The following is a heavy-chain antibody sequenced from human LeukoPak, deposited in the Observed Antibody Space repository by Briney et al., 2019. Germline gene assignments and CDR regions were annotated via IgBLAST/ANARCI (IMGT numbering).Heavy chain of an antibody. CDR3: AKERWEVVSDFDY. D-gene: IGHD1-26*01. CDR2: VSGSGDST. V-gene: IGHV3-23*01. CDR1: GFTFSSYA. Sequence: GGSLRLSCAASGFTFSSYAMNWVRQAPGKGLEWVSGVSGSGDSTYYADSVKGRFTISRDNSKNTLYLQMNSLRAEDTAVYYCAKERWEVVSDFDYWGQGTLVTVSS. J-gene: IGHJ4*02.